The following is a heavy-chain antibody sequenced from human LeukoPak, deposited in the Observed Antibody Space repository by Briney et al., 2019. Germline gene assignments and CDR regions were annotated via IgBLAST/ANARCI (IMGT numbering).Heavy chain of an antibody. CDR2: INWNGGST. CDR1: GFTFDDYG. Sequence: PGGSLRLSCAASGFTFDDYGMSWVRQAPGKGLEWVSGINWNGGSTGYADSVKGRFTISRDNAKNSLYLQMNSLRAEDTALYYCARASYCGGDCYYYYMDVWGKGTTVTVSS. J-gene: IGHJ6*03. V-gene: IGHV3-20*04. D-gene: IGHD2-21*01. CDR3: ARASYCGGDCYYYYMDV.